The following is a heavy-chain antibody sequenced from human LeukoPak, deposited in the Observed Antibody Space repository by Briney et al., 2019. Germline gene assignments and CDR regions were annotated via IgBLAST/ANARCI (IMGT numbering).Heavy chain of an antibody. CDR3: ARDTPSRRANYFDY. J-gene: IGHJ4*02. V-gene: IGHV1-69*06. CDR1: GFTFSSYA. CDR2: IIPIFGTA. Sequence: PGGSLRLSCAASGFTFSSYAISWVRQAPGQGLEWMGGIIPIFGTANYAQKFQGRVTITADKSTSTAYMELSSLRSEDTAVYYCARDTPSRRANYFDYWGQGTLVTVSS.